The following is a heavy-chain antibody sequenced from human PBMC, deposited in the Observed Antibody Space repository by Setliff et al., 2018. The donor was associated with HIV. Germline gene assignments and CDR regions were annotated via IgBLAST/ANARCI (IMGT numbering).Heavy chain of an antibody. D-gene: IGHD5-18*01. Sequence: PGGSLRLSCAASGFTLSSYWMSWVRQATGKGLEWVANIKKDGSEKYYVDSVKGRFTISRDNAKNSLYLQMNSLRAEDTAVYYCARAGYSYGPDAFDIWGQGTMVTVSS. CDR1: GFTLSSYW. CDR3: ARAGYSYGPDAFDI. CDR2: IKKDGSEK. J-gene: IGHJ3*02. V-gene: IGHV3-7*01.